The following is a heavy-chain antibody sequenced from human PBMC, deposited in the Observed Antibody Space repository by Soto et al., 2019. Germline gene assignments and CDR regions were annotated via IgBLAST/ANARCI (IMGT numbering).Heavy chain of an antibody. J-gene: IGHJ4*02. CDR3: AILSN. D-gene: IGHD6-6*01. Sequence: LRLSCAASGFTVSSSYLTWVRQAPGKGLEWVAILYTGTDTVYADSVKGRFTISRDSSKNTLYLQMNNLRAEDTAVYYCAILSNWGQGTLVTVSS. CDR2: LYTGTDT. V-gene: IGHV3-53*01. CDR1: GFTVSSSY.